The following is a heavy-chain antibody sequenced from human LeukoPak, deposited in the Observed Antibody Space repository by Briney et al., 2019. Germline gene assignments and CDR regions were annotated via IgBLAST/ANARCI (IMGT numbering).Heavy chain of an antibody. D-gene: IGHD1-7*01. CDR2: ISWKSGSI. Sequence: GGSLRLSCAASGFPFDDYAMHWVRQAPGKGLGWVSGISWKSGSIAYADSVKGRFIISRDNAKNSLYLQMNSLRAEDTALYYCAKGSHWNYGYYFDYWGQGTLVTVSS. CDR1: GFPFDDYA. J-gene: IGHJ4*02. V-gene: IGHV3-9*01. CDR3: AKGSHWNYGYYFDY.